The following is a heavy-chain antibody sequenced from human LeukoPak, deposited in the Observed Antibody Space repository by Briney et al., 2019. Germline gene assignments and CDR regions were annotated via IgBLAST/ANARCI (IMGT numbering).Heavy chain of an antibody. J-gene: IGHJ4*02. CDR3: ARGGTSSSGRSVGPTHDY. CDR1: GYTFTGYY. V-gene: IGHV1-2*02. D-gene: IGHD1-26*01. Sequence: GASVKVSCKASGYTFTGYYMHWARQAPGQGLEWMGWINPNSGGTNYGQKFQGRVTMTRETSITTVYMELSRLRSDDTAVYYCARGGTSSSGRSVGPTHDYWGQGTLVTVSS. CDR2: INPNSGGT.